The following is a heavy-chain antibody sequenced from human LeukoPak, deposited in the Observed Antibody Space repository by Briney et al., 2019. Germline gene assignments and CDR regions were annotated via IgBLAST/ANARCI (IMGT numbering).Heavy chain of an antibody. CDR2: ISSGSSNI. CDR1: GFTFSSYS. Sequence: GGSLRLSCAASGFTFSSYSMNWVRQSPGKGLEWVSSISSGSSNIYYADSVKGRFTISRDNSKNTLYLQMNSLRSEDTAVYYCARGPSGYHNTGGQGTLVTVSS. D-gene: IGHD5-12*01. V-gene: IGHV3-21*01. J-gene: IGHJ4*02. CDR3: ARGPSGYHNT.